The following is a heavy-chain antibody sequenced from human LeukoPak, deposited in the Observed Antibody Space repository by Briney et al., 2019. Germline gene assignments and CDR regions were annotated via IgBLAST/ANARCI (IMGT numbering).Heavy chain of an antibody. J-gene: IGHJ5*02. Sequence: SETLSLTCAVYGGSFSGYYWSWIRQPPGKGLEWIGYIYYSGSTYYNPSLKSRVTISVDTSKNQFSLKLSSVTAADTAVYYCARVRYSYGYSRSTGNWFDPWGQGTLVTVSS. V-gene: IGHV4-34*09. CDR2: IYYSGST. CDR3: ARVRYSYGYSRSTGNWFDP. CDR1: GGSFSGYY. D-gene: IGHD5-18*01.